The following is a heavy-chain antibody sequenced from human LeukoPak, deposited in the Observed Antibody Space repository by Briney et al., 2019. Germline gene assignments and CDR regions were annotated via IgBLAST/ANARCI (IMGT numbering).Heavy chain of an antibody. CDR1: GFTFSSYA. CDR2: ISGSGGST. CDR3: AKNWQLGPLYYYYYMDV. D-gene: IGHD6-6*01. Sequence: GGSLRLSCAASGFTFSSYAMSWVRQAPGKGLEWVSAISGSGGSTYYADSVKGRFTISRDNSKNTLYLQMNSLRAEDTAVYYCAKNWQLGPLYYYYYMDVWGKGTTVTVSS. J-gene: IGHJ6*03. V-gene: IGHV3-23*01.